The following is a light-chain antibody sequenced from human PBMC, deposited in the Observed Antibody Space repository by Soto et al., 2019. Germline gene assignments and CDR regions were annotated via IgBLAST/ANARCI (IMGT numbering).Light chain of an antibody. CDR2: EGS. V-gene: IGLV2-23*03. CDR1: SSDVGSYNL. J-gene: IGLJ1*01. CDR3: CSYAGSSTL. Sequence: QSALTQPASVSVSPGQSITISRTGTSSDVGSYNLVSWYQQHPGKAPKLMIYEGSKRPSGVSNRFSGSKSGNTASLTISGLQAEDETDYYCCSYAGSSTLFGTGTKVTVL.